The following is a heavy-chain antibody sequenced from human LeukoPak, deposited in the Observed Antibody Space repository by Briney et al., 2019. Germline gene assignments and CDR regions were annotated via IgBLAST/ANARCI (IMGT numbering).Heavy chain of an antibody. CDR1: GFTFSSYE. J-gene: IGHJ6*02. V-gene: IGHV3-48*03. D-gene: IGHD3-10*01. CDR2: ISSSGSTI. Sequence: PGGSLRLSCAASGFTFSSYEMNWVRQAPGKGLEWVSYISSSGSTIYYADSVKGRFTISRDNAKNSLYLQMNSLRAEATAVYYCWASRDGGPDVWGQGTTVTVSS. CDR3: WASRDGGPDV.